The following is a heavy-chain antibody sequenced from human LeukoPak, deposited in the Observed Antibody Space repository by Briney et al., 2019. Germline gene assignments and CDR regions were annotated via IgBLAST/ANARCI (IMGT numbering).Heavy chain of an antibody. V-gene: IGHV3-7*01. J-gene: IGHJ4*02. D-gene: IGHD5-12*01. CDR3: ARDLGHTGYDLYDY. Sequence: GGSLRLSCAVSGINFRGYWMAGVRPAPGKGLGWVANMKQDGREQYYMDSVKGRFTISRDNAKNSLYLEMNSLRVEDTAVYYCARDLGHTGYDLYDYWGQGTLVTVSS. CDR1: GINFRGYW. CDR2: MKQDGREQ.